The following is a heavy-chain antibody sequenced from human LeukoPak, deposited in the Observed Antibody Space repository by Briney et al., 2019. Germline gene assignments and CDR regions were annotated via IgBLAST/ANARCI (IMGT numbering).Heavy chain of an antibody. Sequence: GSISTYYWSWIRQPPGKGLEWMGIIYPGDSDTRYSPSFQGQVTISADKSISTAYLQWSSLKASDTAMYYCARQVDIAVAGYDYWGQGTLITVSS. CDR3: ARQVDIAVAGYDY. D-gene: IGHD6-13*01. J-gene: IGHJ4*02. CDR2: IYPGDSDT. CDR1: GSISTYYW. V-gene: IGHV5-51*01.